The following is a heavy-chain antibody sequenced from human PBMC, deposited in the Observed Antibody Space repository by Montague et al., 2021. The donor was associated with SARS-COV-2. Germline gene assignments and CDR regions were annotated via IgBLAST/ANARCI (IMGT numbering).Heavy chain of an antibody. CDR1: GLIFSNAW. CDR3: TTGWLTYGMDV. Sequence: SLRLSCAASGLIFSNAWMSWVRRAPGKGLEWVGRIKSKTDGGTTDYAAPVKGRFTISRDDSKKTLYLQMNSLKVEDTAVYSCTTGWLTYGMDVWGQGTTVTVSS. CDR2: IKSKTDGGTT. V-gene: IGHV3-15*01. D-gene: IGHD5-12*01. J-gene: IGHJ6*02.